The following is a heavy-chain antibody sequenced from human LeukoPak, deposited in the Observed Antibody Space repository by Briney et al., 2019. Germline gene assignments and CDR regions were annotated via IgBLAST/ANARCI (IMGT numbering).Heavy chain of an antibody. Sequence: GGSLRLSCAASGFAFSSYAMNWVRQAPGKGLEWVSAVRGSDAGTSYADSVKGRFTISRDNSKNTLYLQMNSLRAEDTAVYYCAKNRGGSYYSGSDYWGQGTLVTVSS. CDR1: GFAFSSYA. J-gene: IGHJ4*02. CDR2: VRGSDAGT. D-gene: IGHD1-26*01. CDR3: AKNRGGSYYSGSDY. V-gene: IGHV3-23*01.